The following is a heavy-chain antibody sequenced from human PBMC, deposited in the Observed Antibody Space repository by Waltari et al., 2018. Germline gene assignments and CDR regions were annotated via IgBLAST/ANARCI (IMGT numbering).Heavy chain of an antibody. V-gene: IGHV4-4*02. Sequence: QFQESGPGLVKPSGTLSLSCAVPGDAVTSANWWSWGRQSPQRGLEWIGQVLSTGKTNYSPSFANRVTMSLDASNNQFSLKVTSATAADTAVYYCARDRGRGLYLDVWGPGTLVTVSP. D-gene: IGHD2-15*01. J-gene: IGHJ4*02. CDR1: GDAVTSANW. CDR3: ARDRGRGLYLDV. CDR2: VLSTGKT.